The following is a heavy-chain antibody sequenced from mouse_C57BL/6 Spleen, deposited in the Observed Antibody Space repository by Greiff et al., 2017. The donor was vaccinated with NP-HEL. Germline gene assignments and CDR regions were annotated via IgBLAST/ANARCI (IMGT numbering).Heavy chain of an antibody. D-gene: IGHD1-1*01. V-gene: IGHV5-17*01. CDR3: ARDFDYGSSYGAWFAY. CDR1: GFTFSDYG. CDR2: ISSGSSTI. J-gene: IGHJ3*01. Sequence: EVQLVESGGGLVKPGGSLKLSCAASGFTFSDYGMHWVRQAPEKGLEWVAYISSGSSTIYYADTVKGRFTISRDNAKNTLFLQMTSLGSEDTAMYYCARDFDYGSSYGAWFAYWGQGTLVTGSA.